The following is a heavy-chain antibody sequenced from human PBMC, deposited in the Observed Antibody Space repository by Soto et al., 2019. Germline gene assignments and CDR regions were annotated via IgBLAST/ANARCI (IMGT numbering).Heavy chain of an antibody. V-gene: IGHV1-3*01. CDR1: GYTFTSYA. CDR2: INAGNSDT. D-gene: IGHD2-15*01. J-gene: IGHJ3*02. CDR3: ARDRYCSGGSCSADAFDI. Sequence: ASVKVSCKASGYTFTSYAMHWVRQAPGQRLEWMGWINAGNSDTKYSQKFQGRVTITSDTSASTAYMELSSLRSEDTAVYYCARDRYCSGGSCSADAFDIWGQGTMVTVSS.